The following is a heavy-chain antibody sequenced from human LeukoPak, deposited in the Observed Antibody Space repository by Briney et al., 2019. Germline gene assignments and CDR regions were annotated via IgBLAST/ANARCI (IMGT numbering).Heavy chain of an antibody. CDR3: ARDAYGYYDSSGYGGLWYFDL. CDR2: INPNSGGT. CDR1: GYTFTGYY. V-gene: IGHV1-2*02. D-gene: IGHD3-22*01. Sequence: ASVKASCKASGYTFTGYYMHWVRQAPGQGLEWMGWINPNSGGTNYAQKFQGRVTMTRDTSISTAYMELSRLRSDDTAVYYCARDAYGYYDSSGYGGLWYFDLWGRGTLVTVSS. J-gene: IGHJ2*01.